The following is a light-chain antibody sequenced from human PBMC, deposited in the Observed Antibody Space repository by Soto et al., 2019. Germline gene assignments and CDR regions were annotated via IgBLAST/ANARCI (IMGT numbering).Light chain of an antibody. J-gene: IGKJ1*01. Sequence: IQLTQSPSSLSASVGDRVTIACRASQGISSYLGWYQQKPGKAPNLLIYDASTLHSGVPSRFSGGGSGTDFTLTISSLQPEDFATYYCQQCYWHWTFGQGTKVDI. CDR2: DAS. V-gene: IGKV1-9*01. CDR3: QQCYWHWT. CDR1: QGISSY.